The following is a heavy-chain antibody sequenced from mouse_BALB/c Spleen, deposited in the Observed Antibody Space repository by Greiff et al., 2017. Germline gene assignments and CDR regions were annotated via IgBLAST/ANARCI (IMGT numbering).Heavy chain of an antibody. V-gene: IGHV5-6-5*01. D-gene: IGHD2-4*01. CDR1: GFTFSSYA. J-gene: IGHJ3*01. CDR2: ISSGGST. Sequence: EVNVVESGGGLVKPGGSLKLSCAASGFTFSSYAMSWVRQTPEKRLEWVASISSGGSTYYPDSVKGRFTISRDNARNILYLQMSSLRSEDTAMYYCAREGLRRGNWFAYWGQGTLVTVSA. CDR3: AREGLRRGNWFAY.